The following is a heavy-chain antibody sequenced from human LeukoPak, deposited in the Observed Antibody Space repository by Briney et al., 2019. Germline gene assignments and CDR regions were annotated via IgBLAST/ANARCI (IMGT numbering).Heavy chain of an antibody. CDR2: IIPIFGTA. CDR1: GGTFSSYA. CDR3: ARGKYYYDSSGYYFYYFDY. J-gene: IGHJ4*02. Sequence: SVKVSCKASGGTFSSYAISWVRQAPGQGLEWMGGIIPIFGTANYAQKFQGRVTITTGESTSTAYMELSSLRSEDTAVYYCARGKYYYDSSGYYFYYFDYWGQGTLVTVSS. D-gene: IGHD3-22*01. V-gene: IGHV1-69*05.